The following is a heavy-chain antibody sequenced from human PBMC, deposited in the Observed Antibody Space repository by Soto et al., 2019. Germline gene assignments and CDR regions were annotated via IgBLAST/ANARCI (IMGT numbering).Heavy chain of an antibody. D-gene: IGHD3-3*01. CDR3: ARDRTYYDFWSGPQLRYYMDV. Sequence: GSLRLSCAASGFTVSSNYMSWVRQAPGKGLEWVSVIYSGGSTYYADSVKGRFTISRDNSKNTLYLQMNSLRAEDTAVYYCARDRTYYDFWSGPQLRYYMDVWGKGTTVTVSS. CDR1: GFTVSSNY. CDR2: IYSGGST. J-gene: IGHJ6*03. V-gene: IGHV3-66*01.